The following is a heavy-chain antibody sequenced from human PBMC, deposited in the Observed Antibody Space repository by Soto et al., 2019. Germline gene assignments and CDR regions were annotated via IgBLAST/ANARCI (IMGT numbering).Heavy chain of an antibody. CDR2: INHSGST. CDR3: ARGGDPIKYYDFWSGWTNYYYYGMDV. J-gene: IGHJ6*02. D-gene: IGHD3-3*01. V-gene: IGHV4-34*01. CDR1: GGSFSGYY. Sequence: QVQLQQWGAGLLKPSETLSLTCAVYGGSFSGYYWSWIRQPPGKGLEWIGEINHSGSTNYNPSLKSRVTISVDTSKNQFSLKLSSVTAADTAVYYCARGGDPIKYYDFWSGWTNYYYYGMDVWGQGTTVTVSS.